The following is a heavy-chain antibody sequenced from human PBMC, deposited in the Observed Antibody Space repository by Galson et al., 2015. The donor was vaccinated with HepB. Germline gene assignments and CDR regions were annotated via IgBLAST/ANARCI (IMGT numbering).Heavy chain of an antibody. V-gene: IGHV1-69*13. CDR1: GGTFSSYA. CDR3: ARQLGYCSSTSCYTGGVYYYYGMDV. D-gene: IGHD2-2*02. J-gene: IGHJ6*02. CDR2: IIPIFGTA. Sequence: SVKVSCKAPGGTFSSYAISWVRQAPGQGLEWMGGIIPIFGTANYAQKFQGRVTITADGSTSTAYMELSSLRSEDTAVYYCARQLGYCSSTSCYTGGVYYYYGMDVWGQGTTGTVSS.